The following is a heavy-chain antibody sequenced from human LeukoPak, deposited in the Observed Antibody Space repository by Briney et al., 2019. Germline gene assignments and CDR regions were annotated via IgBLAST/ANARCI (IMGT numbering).Heavy chain of an antibody. D-gene: IGHD3-16*02. Sequence: SETLSLTCAVYGGSFSGYYWSWIRQPPGKRLEWIGEINHSGSTNYNPSLKSRVTISVDTSKNQFSLKLSSVTAADTAVYYCARSRELSLTTGAFDIWGQGTMVTVSS. J-gene: IGHJ3*02. V-gene: IGHV4-34*01. CDR1: GGSFSGYY. CDR3: ARSRELSLTTGAFDI. CDR2: INHSGST.